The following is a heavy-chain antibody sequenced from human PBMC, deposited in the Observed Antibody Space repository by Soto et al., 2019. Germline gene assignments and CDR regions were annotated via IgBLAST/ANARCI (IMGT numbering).Heavy chain of an antibody. CDR3: VRCRASINYDCYYP. Sequence: GGSLRLSCAASGFTFSSYKMNWVRQAPGKGLEWVSSISSSGSTIYYADSVKGRFTISRDNAKNSLYLQMNSLRAEDTAVYSCVRCRASINYDCYYPWGQGTLVTVSS. CDR1: GFTFSSYK. J-gene: IGHJ5*02. CDR2: ISSSGSTI. V-gene: IGHV3-48*03. D-gene: IGHD2-15*01.